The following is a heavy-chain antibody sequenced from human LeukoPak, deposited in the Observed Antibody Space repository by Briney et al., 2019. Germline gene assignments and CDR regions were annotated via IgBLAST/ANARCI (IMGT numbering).Heavy chain of an antibody. CDR1: GGSISSSSYY. J-gene: IGHJ4*02. D-gene: IGHD3-16*01. CDR3: ARDSPEIPMTTFGGARRGIDY. V-gene: IGHV4-39*07. Sequence: SETLSLTCTVSGGSISSSSYYWGWIRQPPGKGLEWIGSIYYTGSTYYNPSLKSRVTISVDTSKNQFSLKLSSVTAPDTAVYYCARDSPEIPMTTFGGARRGIDYWGQGTLVTVSS. CDR2: IYYTGST.